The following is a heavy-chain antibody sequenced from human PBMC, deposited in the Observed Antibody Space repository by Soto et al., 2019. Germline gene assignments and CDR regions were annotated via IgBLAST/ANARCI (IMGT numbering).Heavy chain of an antibody. Sequence: PSETLSLTCTVSGGSISSYYWSWIRQPPGKGLEWIGYISYSGNTNYNPSLKSRVTISVDTSKNQFSLKLSSVTAADTAVYYCARHSPGQQLEPDYFHYWGQGTPVTVSS. CDR1: GGSISSYY. D-gene: IGHD6-13*01. J-gene: IGHJ4*02. CDR2: ISYSGNT. CDR3: ARHSPGQQLEPDYFHY. V-gene: IGHV4-59*08.